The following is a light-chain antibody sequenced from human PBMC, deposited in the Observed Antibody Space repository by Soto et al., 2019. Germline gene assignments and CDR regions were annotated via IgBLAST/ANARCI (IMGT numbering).Light chain of an antibody. Sequence: DIQLTQSPSFLSASVGDRVTITCRASQGINNYLAWYQQKPGKAPNLLIYAASTLQSGVPSRFSGSGSGTEFTLTISSLQPEDFATYYCQQLNSYPPRRTFGQGTKVEIK. CDR2: AAS. J-gene: IGKJ1*01. V-gene: IGKV1-9*01. CDR3: QQLNSYPPRRT. CDR1: QGINNY.